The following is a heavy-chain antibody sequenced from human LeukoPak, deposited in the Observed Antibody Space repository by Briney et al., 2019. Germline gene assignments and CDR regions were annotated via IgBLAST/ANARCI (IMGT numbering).Heavy chain of an antibody. CDR1: GGSISSYY. V-gene: IGHV4-59*08. J-gene: IGHJ4*02. CDR3: ASMKRGWVDY. CDR2: IYYSGST. Sequence: PSETLSLTCTVSGGSISSYYWSWIRQPPGKGLEWIGYIYYSGSTNYNPSLKSRVTISVDTSKNQFSLKLSSVTAADTAVYYCASMKRGWVDYWGQGTLVTVSS. D-gene: IGHD6-19*01.